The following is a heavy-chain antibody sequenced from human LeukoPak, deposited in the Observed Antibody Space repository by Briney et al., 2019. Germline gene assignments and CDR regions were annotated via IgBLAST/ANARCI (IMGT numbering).Heavy chain of an antibody. J-gene: IGHJ3*02. CDR2: ISGSGGST. CDR3: VKTGESTVTGRNAFDI. Sequence: PGGSLRLSCAASGFTFSSYNMSWVRQAPGKGLERVSVISGSGGSTYYADSVKGRFTISRDNSKNTLYLQMNSLRAEDTAVYYCVKTGESTVTGRNAFDIWGQGTMVTVSS. D-gene: IGHD4-17*01. CDR1: GFTFSSYN. V-gene: IGHV3-23*01.